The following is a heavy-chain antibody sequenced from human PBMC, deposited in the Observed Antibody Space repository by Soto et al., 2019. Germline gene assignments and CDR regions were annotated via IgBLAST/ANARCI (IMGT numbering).Heavy chain of an antibody. Sequence: GGSLRLSCAASGFTVSSNYMSWVRQAPGKGLEWVSVIYSGGSTYYADSVKGRFTISRDNSKNTLYLQMNSLRAEDAAVYYCARDPNGDYVGAFDGWGQGTMVTVSS. J-gene: IGHJ3*01. CDR1: GFTVSSNY. V-gene: IGHV3-53*01. CDR2: IYSGGST. D-gene: IGHD4-17*01. CDR3: ARDPNGDYVGAFDG.